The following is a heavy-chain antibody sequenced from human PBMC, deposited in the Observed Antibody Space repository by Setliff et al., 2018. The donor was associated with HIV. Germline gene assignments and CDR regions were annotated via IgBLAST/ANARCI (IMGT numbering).Heavy chain of an antibody. V-gene: IGHV1-3*01. J-gene: IGHJ1*01. Sequence: ASVKVSCKASGYTFTYYAIHWVRQAPGQRLEWMGWINAGSGKTKYSQKLQGRVTITRDTSARTVYMDLVSLISEDTAVYYCARDIGGWSETETEYFQYWGQGTLVTVSS. CDR3: ARDIGGWSETETEYFQY. D-gene: IGHD6-19*01. CDR2: INAGSGKT. CDR1: GYTFTYYA.